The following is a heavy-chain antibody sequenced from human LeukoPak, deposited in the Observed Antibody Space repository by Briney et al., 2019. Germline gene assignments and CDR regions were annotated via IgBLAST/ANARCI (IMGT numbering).Heavy chain of an antibody. CDR3: AKSGYNRFDY. J-gene: IGHJ4*02. CDR1: GFTFSSYE. V-gene: IGHV3-7*03. Sequence: GGSLRLSCAASGFTFSSYEMNWVRQAPGKGLEWVGNIKPDGSETYSVDSVKGRFTISRDNSKNTLYLQMNSLRADDTAVYYCAKSGYNRFDYWGQGTLVTVSS. D-gene: IGHD5-24*01. CDR2: IKPDGSET.